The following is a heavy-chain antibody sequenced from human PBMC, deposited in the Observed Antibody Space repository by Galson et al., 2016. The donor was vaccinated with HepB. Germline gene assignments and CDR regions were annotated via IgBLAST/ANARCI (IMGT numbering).Heavy chain of an antibody. Sequence: ETLSLTCTVSGDSNKVHYRSWIRQPPGKGLEWIGYVHSSGSSFYNPSLRGRVTISVDTSRNHFSLKLDSVTAADTAVYYCARGTLSCTGNSCFYQYFDLWGRGILVSVSS. D-gene: IGHD5-18*01. J-gene: IGHJ2*01. V-gene: IGHV4-59*11. CDR3: ARGTLSCTGNSCFYQYFDL. CDR1: GDSNKVHY. CDR2: VHSSGSS.